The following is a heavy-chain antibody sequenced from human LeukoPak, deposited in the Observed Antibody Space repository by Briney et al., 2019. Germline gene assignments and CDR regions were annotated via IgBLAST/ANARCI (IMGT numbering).Heavy chain of an antibody. J-gene: IGHJ4*01. V-gene: IGHV4-59*01. CDR2: IYYSGST. Sequence: SETLSLTCTVSSASISMYHWSWIRQTPGKGLEWIGYIYYSGSTNYNAPLKSRVSISVDTSRNQFSLTVNSVTAADTAVYFCARDARYYESSSYTFSYFDYWGHGILVTVSS. CDR3: ARDARYYESSSYTFSYFDY. D-gene: IGHD3-22*01. CDR1: SASISMYH.